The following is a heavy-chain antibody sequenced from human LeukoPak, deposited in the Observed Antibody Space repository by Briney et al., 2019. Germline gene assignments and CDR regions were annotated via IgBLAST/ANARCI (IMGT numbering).Heavy chain of an antibody. CDR3: ARERGSSKAFDP. Sequence: SETLSLTCTVSGGSISSYYWNWIRQPPGKGLEWIGYIYYSGSTNYNPSLKSRVTMSVDTSKNQFSLKLSSVTAADTAVYYCARERGSSKAFDPWGQGTLVTVSS. CDR2: IYYSGST. CDR1: GGSISSYY. J-gene: IGHJ5*02. D-gene: IGHD1-26*01. V-gene: IGHV4-59*01.